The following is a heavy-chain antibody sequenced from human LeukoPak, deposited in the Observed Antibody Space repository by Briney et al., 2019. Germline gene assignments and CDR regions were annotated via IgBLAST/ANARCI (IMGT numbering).Heavy chain of an antibody. D-gene: IGHD7-27*01. Sequence: GGSLRLSCAASGFTFSSYAMSWVRQAPGKGLEWVSAISGSGGSTYYADSVKGRFTISRDDSKNTLYLQMNSLRAEDTAVYYCAKGPNWGDHWYFDLWGRGTLVTVSS. CDR2: ISGSGGST. CDR3: AKGPNWGDHWYFDL. CDR1: GFTFSSYA. V-gene: IGHV3-23*01. J-gene: IGHJ2*01.